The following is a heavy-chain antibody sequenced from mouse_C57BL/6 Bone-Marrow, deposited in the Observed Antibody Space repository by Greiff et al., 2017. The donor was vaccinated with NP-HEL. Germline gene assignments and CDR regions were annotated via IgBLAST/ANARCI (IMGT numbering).Heavy chain of an antibody. CDR3: ARHGDYYEGAMDY. V-gene: IGHV5-6*01. J-gene: IGHJ4*01. Sequence: LEWVATISSGGSYTYYPDSVKGRFTISRDNAKNTLYLQMSSLKSEDTAMYYCARHGDYYEGAMDYWGQGTSVTVSS. CDR2: ISSGGSYT. D-gene: IGHD1-1*01.